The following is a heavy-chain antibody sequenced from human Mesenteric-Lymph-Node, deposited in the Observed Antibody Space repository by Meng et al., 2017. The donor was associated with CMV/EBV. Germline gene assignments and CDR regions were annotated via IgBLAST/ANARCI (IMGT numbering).Heavy chain of an antibody. Sequence: GESLKISCAASGFIFSDYEMNWVRQAPGKGLEWVSYISSSSTTIYYVDSVKGRFTISRDNAKNSLYLQMNSLRAEDTAVYYCARGEDFWSGTIDYWGQGTMVTVSS. CDR2: ISSSSTTI. V-gene: IGHV3-48*03. CDR3: ARGEDFWSGTIDY. D-gene: IGHD3-3*01. CDR1: GFIFSDYE. J-gene: IGHJ4*02.